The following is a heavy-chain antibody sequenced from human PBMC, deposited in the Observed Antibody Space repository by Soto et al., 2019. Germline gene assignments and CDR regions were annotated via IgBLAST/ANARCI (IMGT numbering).Heavy chain of an antibody. CDR3: AQGARGPVAVNIEY. D-gene: IGHD5-12*01. J-gene: IGHJ4*02. V-gene: IGHV1-18*01. CDR1: GYTFSNYG. Sequence: QAQLVQSGGEVKKPGASVKVSCKASGYTFSNYGITWVRQAPGQGLEWMGWISAYNGNTYYTQNLQDRVTITTDTSTTTAYMELRSLGSDDTAVYYCAQGARGPVAVNIEYWGQGTLVTVSS. CDR2: ISAYNGNT.